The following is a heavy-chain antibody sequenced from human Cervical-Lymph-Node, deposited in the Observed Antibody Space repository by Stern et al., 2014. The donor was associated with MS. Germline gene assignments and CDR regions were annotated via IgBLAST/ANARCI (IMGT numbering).Heavy chain of an antibody. CDR2: IFPVFGTP. CDR1: GGTFSKFP. Sequence: QMQLVQSGAEVTKPGSSVKVSCKASGGTFSKFPSSWVRQAPGQGLEWLGGIFPVFGTPTYAQEFRGRVTFTADVSTSTVYMELSSLRSDDTAVYYCALSSETSDRWYSLGYDLWGQGTLVTVSS. D-gene: IGHD6-13*01. CDR3: ALSSETSDRWYSLGYDL. V-gene: IGHV1-69*01. J-gene: IGHJ5*02.